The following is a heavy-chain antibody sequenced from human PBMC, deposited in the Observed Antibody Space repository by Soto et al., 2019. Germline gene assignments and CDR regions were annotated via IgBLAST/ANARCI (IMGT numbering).Heavy chain of an antibody. V-gene: IGHV3-23*01. Sequence: GESLGLSCAASGVTFSSYAMKWVRQAPGKGLEWVSTISNTGGGTFYAGSVRGRFTISRDNSNNTLYLQMHRLRADDSAIYFCAVGRHKTSGSNTWFDPWGRGTQVTVSS. CDR3: AVGRHKTSGSNTWFDP. J-gene: IGHJ5*02. CDR2: ISNTGGGT. CDR1: GVTFSSYA. D-gene: IGHD3-22*01.